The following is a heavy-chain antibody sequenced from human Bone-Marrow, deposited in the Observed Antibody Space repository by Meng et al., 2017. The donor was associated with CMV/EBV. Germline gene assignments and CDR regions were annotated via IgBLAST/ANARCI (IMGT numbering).Heavy chain of an antibody. CDR2: IIPIFGTA. J-gene: IGHJ6*02. CDR3: ARDSISIFGVVIRYYYYGMDV. D-gene: IGHD3-3*01. Sequence: SVKVSCKASGGTFSSYAISWVRQAPGQGLEWMGGIIPIFGTANYAQKFQGRVTITTDESTSTAYMELSSLRSEDTAVYYCARDSISIFGVVIRYYYYGMDVWGQGTTVTVSS. V-gene: IGHV1-69*05. CDR1: GGTFSSYA.